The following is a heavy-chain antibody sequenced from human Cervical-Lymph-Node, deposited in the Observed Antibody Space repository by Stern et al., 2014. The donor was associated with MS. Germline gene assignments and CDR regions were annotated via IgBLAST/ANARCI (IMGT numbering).Heavy chain of an antibody. CDR3: ARDGTGVASGWSHNYYSYGMGV. V-gene: IGHV1-2*04. CDR2: INPNSGDT. D-gene: IGHD6-19*01. J-gene: IGHJ6*02. CDR1: GYTFTGYY. Sequence: DQLVESGAEVKKPGASVKVSCKASGYTFTGYYMHWVRQAPGQGLEWMGWINPNSGDTYYAQKFQGWVTMTRDTSISTAYMELGRLRSDDTAVYYCARDGTGVASGWSHNYYSYGMGVWGQGTTVTVSS.